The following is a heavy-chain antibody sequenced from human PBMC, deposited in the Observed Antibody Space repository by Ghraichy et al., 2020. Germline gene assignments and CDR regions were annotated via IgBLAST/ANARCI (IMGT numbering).Heavy chain of an antibody. Sequence: SETLSLTCTVSGGSISSGSYYWSWIRQPAGKGLEWIGRIYTSGSTNYNPSLKSRVTISVDTSKNQFSLKLSSVTAADTAVYYCARGEGYGEQFDYWGQGTLVTVSS. V-gene: IGHV4-61*02. D-gene: IGHD4-17*01. J-gene: IGHJ4*02. CDR2: IYTSGST. CDR3: ARGEGYGEQFDY. CDR1: GGSISSGSYY.